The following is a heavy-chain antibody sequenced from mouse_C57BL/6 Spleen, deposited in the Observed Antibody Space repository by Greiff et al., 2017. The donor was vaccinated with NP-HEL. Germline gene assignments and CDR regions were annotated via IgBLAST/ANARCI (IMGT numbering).Heavy chain of an antibody. J-gene: IGHJ1*03. D-gene: IGHD2-5*01. Sequence: QVQLQQPGAELVMPGASVKLSCKASGYTFTSYWMHWVKQRPGQGLEWIGEIDPSDSYTNYNQKFKGKSTLTVDKSSSTAYMQLSSLTSEDSAVYYCARSYYSNYVYFDVWGTGTTVTVSS. CDR3: ARSYYSNYVYFDV. CDR2: IDPSDSYT. V-gene: IGHV1-69*01. CDR1: GYTFTSYW.